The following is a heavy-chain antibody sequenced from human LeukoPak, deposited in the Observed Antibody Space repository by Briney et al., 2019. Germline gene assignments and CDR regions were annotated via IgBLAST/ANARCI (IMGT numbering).Heavy chain of an antibody. J-gene: IGHJ4*02. CDR3: TKDPGVAMILWRLGY. D-gene: IGHD3-22*01. CDR1: GFTFSTYG. V-gene: IGHV3-30*18. CDR2: ITYDGSHK. Sequence: GGSLRLSCAASGFTFSTYGMHWVRQAPGKGLEWVALITYDGSHKYYADSVKGRFTISRDNSKNTLYLQLNSRRSDDVAVYHGTKDPGVAMILWRLGYWGQGTLVTVSS.